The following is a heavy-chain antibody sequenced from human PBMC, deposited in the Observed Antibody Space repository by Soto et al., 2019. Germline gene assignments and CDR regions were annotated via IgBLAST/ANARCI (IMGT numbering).Heavy chain of an antibody. CDR3: ARHLGAGDYYYYGMDV. CDR1: GGTFSSYA. D-gene: IGHD3-16*01. V-gene: IGHV1-69*06. Sequence: SVKVSCKASGGTFSSYAISWVRQAPGQGLEWMGGIIPIFGTANYAQKFQGRVTITADKSISTAYLQWSSLKASDTAMYYCARHLGAGDYYYYGMDVWGQGTTVTVSS. J-gene: IGHJ6*02. CDR2: IIPIFGTA.